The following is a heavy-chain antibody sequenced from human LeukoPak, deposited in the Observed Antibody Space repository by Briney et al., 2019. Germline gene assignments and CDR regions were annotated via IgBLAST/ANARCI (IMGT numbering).Heavy chain of an antibody. CDR1: GGSFSGYF. Sequence: KPSETLSLTCGVYGGSFSGYFWSSIRQPPGKGLEWIGEINQSVSTNYNPSLKTQVTISVDTSKNQFCLKRTSVAPAETAAYYCAGSLAVAGDFGYWGKGTLVTVSS. D-gene: IGHD6-19*01. CDR3: AGSLAVAGDFGY. CDR2: INQSVST. V-gene: IGHV4-34*01. J-gene: IGHJ4*02.